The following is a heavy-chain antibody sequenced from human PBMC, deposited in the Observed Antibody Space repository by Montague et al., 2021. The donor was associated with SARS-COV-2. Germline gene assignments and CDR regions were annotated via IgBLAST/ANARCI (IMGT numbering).Heavy chain of an antibody. CDR2: IYYSGST. J-gene: IGHJ3*02. D-gene: IGHD2-2*01. CDR3: ARAPAGPAAIIMGFPRPIDAFDI. CDR1: GGSISSGGYY. V-gene: IGHV4-31*03. Sequence: TLSLTCTVSGGSISSGGYYWSWIRQHPGKGLEWIGYIYYSGSTYYNPSLKSRVTISVDTSKNQFSLKLSSVTAADTAVYYCARAPAGPAAIIMGFPRPIDAFDIWGQGTMVTVSS.